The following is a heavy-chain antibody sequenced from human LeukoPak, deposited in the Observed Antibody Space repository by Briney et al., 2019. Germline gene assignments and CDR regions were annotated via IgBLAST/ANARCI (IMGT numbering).Heavy chain of an antibody. D-gene: IGHD3-10*01. V-gene: IGHV4-59*01. CDR3: ARDPVGSNWFDP. CDR2: IYYSGST. CDR1: GASISSGY. J-gene: IGHJ5*02. Sequence: SETLSLTCTVSGASISSGYWSWIRQPPGKGLEWVGYIYYSGSTNYNPSLKSRVTIPADMSKNQFSLRLSSVTAADTAVYYCARDPVGSNWFDPWGQGTLVTVSS.